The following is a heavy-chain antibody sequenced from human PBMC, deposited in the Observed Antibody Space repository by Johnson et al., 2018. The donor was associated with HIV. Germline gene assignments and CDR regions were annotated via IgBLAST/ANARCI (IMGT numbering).Heavy chain of an antibody. D-gene: IGHD4-23*01. J-gene: IGHJ3*02. CDR2: ISSNGGST. Sequence: MQLVESGGGLVQPGGSLRLSCAASGFTFSSYAMHWVRQAPGKGLEYVSAISSNGGSTYYANSVKGRFTISRDNSKNTLYLQMGSLRAEDMAVYYCARAWRAPPDYGGNPGAFDIWGQGTMVTVSS. CDR1: GFTFSSYA. CDR3: ARAWRAPPDYGGNPGAFDI. V-gene: IGHV3-64*01.